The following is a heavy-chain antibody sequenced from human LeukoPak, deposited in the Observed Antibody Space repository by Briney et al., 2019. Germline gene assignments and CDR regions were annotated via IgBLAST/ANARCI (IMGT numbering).Heavy chain of an antibody. Sequence: GGSLRLSCAASGLTFSSYWMHWVCQAPGKGLVWVSRINSDGSSASYADSVKGRFTISRDNAKNTLYLQMNSLRAEDTAVYYCARDKKSGWTDDAFDIWGQGTMVTVSS. CDR1: GLTFSSYW. D-gene: IGHD6-19*01. J-gene: IGHJ3*02. V-gene: IGHV3-74*01. CDR3: ARDKKSGWTDDAFDI. CDR2: INSDGSSA.